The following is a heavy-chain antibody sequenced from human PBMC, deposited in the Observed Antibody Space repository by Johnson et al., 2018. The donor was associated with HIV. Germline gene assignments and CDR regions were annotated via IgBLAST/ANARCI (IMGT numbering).Heavy chain of an antibody. V-gene: IGHV3-53*01. CDR3: ARESGGSHYVYAFDI. D-gene: IGHD2-15*01. J-gene: IGHJ3*02. CDR1: GFTVRSNY. Sequence: VQLVESGGGLIQPGGSLRLSCAVSGFTVRSNYMSWVRQAPGKGLEWVSVIYSGGSTYYADSVQGRFTISRDNSKNTLYLQMNSLRAEDTAVYYFARESGGSHYVYAFDIWGQGTMVTVAS. CDR2: IYSGGST.